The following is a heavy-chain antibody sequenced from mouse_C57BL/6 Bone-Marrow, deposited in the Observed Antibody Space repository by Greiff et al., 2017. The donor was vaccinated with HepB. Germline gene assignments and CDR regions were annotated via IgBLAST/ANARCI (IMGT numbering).Heavy chain of an antibody. J-gene: IGHJ4*01. CDR3: ARSLSTMVTKRYDAMDY. CDR1: GYTFTSYG. V-gene: IGHV1-81*01. D-gene: IGHD2-2*01. CDR2: IYPRSGNT. Sequence: VQLQQSGAELARPGASVKLSCKASGYTFTSYGISWVKQRTGQGLEWIGEIYPRSGNTYYNQKFKGKATLTADKSSSTAYMQLRSLTTEDSAVYFGARSLSTMVTKRYDAMDYWGQGTSVTVSS.